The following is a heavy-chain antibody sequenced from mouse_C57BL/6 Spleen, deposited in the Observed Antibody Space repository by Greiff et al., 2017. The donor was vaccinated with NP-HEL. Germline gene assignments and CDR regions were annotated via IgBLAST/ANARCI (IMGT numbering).Heavy chain of an antibody. D-gene: IGHD4-1*01. Sequence: QVQLQQPGAELVMPGASVKLSCKASGYTFTSYWMHWVKQRPGQGLEWIGEIDPSDSYTNYNQKFKGKSTLTVDKSSSTAYMQLSSLTSEDSAVYYCARQTGTYSPMDYWDQGTSVTVSS. CDR1: GYTFTSYW. CDR3: ARQTGTYSPMDY. CDR2: IDPSDSYT. J-gene: IGHJ4*01. V-gene: IGHV1-69*01.